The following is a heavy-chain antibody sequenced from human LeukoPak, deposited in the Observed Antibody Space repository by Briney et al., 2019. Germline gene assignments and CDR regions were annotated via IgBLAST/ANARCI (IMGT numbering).Heavy chain of an antibody. CDR3: AKGSSGSLSPSSVDY. Sequence: PGGSLRLSCAASGFTFSSYAMSWVRQAPGKGLEWVSAISGSGGSTYYADSVKGRFTISRDNSKNTLYLQMNSLRAEDTAVYYCAKGSSGSLSPSSVDYWGQGTLVTVSS. D-gene: IGHD3-22*01. CDR1: GFTFSSYA. J-gene: IGHJ4*02. V-gene: IGHV3-23*01. CDR2: ISGSGGST.